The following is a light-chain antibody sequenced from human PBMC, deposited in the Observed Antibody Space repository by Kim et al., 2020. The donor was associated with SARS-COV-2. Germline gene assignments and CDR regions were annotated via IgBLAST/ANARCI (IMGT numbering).Light chain of an antibody. CDR2: DVS. V-gene: IGLV2-8*01. CDR3: SAYAGSDSWV. Sequence: QSALTQPPSASGSPGQSVTISCTGTSSDVGGYDFVSWFQQHPGKAPKLMIHDVSQRPPGVPDRFSGSRSGNTASLIVSGLQPEDEADYYCSAYAGSDSWVLGGGTQLTVL. CDR1: SSDVGGYDF. J-gene: IGLJ3*02.